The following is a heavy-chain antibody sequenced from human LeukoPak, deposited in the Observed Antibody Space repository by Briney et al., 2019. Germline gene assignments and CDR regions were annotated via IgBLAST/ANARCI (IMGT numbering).Heavy chain of an antibody. CDR3: AGQSDGDYEIRFDY. V-gene: IGHV5-51*01. J-gene: IGHJ4*02. Sequence: PGESLKISCKGSGYSFTSYWIGWVRQMPGKGLEWMGIIYPGDSDTTYRPSFQGQVTISADRSISTAYLQWSSLKASDSAMYYCAGQSDGDYEIRFDYWGQGTLVTVSS. CDR2: IYPGDSDT. D-gene: IGHD4-17*01. CDR1: GYSFTSYW.